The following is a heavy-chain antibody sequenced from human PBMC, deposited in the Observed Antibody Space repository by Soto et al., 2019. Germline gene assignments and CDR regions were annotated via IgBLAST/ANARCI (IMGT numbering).Heavy chain of an antibody. CDR1: GFTFGSHA. Sequence: GGSLRLSCAASGFTFGSHAMHWVRQSPGKGLEWVAIVSSDGGNQYNSESVKDRFTISRDNSKNTLYLQMNSLRPEDTAVYYCARTGVCSSADCYLPFDYWGQGTLVTVSS. V-gene: IGHV3-30*01. D-gene: IGHD2-2*01. CDR3: ARTGVCSSADCYLPFDY. J-gene: IGHJ4*02. CDR2: VSSDGGNQ.